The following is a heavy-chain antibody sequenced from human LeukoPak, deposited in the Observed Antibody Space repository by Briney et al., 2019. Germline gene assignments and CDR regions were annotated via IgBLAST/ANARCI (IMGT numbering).Heavy chain of an antibody. CDR3: AKGREVVAAGNGMDV. J-gene: IGHJ6*02. CDR2: IKQDGSEK. Sequence: GGSLRLSCAASGFTFSSYWMSWVRQAPGKGLEWVANIKQDGSEKYYVDSVKGRFTISRDNAKNSLYLQMNSLRAEDTAVYYCAKGREVVAAGNGMDVWGQGTTVTVSS. CDR1: GFTFSSYW. V-gene: IGHV3-7*03. D-gene: IGHD2-15*01.